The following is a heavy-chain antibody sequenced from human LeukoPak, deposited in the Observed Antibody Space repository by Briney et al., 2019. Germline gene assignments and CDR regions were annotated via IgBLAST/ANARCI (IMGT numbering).Heavy chain of an antibody. V-gene: IGHV3-9*01. CDR1: GFTFDDYA. D-gene: IGHD6-19*01. Sequence: GRSLRLSCAASGFTFDDYAMHWVRQAPGKGLEWVSGISWNSGSIGYADSVKGRFTISRDNAKNSLYLQMSSLRAEDTALYYCAKAVAGTPYYFDYWGQGTLVTVSS. CDR2: ISWNSGSI. J-gene: IGHJ4*02. CDR3: AKAVAGTPYYFDY.